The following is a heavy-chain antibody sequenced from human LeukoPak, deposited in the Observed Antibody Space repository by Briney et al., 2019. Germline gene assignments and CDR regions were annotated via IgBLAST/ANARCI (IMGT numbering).Heavy chain of an antibody. CDR3: ASGLPRDD. CDR1: GFTFSSYW. J-gene: IGHJ4*02. CDR2: ISSDGSIT. D-gene: IGHD3/OR15-3a*01. V-gene: IGHV3-74*01. Sequence: QPGGSLRLSCGASGFTFSSYWMHWVRQTPGKGLVWVSRISSDGSITSYADSVQGRFTISRDYAKNTLYLQMNSLRAEDTAVYYCASGLPRDDWGQGTLVTVPS.